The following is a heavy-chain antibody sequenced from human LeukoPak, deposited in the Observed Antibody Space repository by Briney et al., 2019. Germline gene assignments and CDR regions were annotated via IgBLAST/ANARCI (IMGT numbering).Heavy chain of an antibody. CDR1: GFTFSSYA. J-gene: IGHJ4*02. CDR3: ARVDSSSWYPGFDY. V-gene: IGHV3-30*04. Sequence: PGRSLRLSCAASGFTFSSYAMHWVRQAPGKGLEWVAVISYDGSNKYYADSVKGRVTISRDNSKNTLYLQMNSLRAEDTAVYSCARVDSSSWYPGFDYWGQGTMVTVSS. CDR2: ISYDGSNK. D-gene: IGHD6-13*01.